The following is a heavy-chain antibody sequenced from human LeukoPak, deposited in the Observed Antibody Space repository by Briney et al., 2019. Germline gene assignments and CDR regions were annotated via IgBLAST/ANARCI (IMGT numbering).Heavy chain of an antibody. CDR1: GFTFSSYS. D-gene: IGHD2/OR15-2a*01. CDR3: AKDGAGGLSDP. J-gene: IGHJ5*02. V-gene: IGHV3-21*01. CDR2: ISSSSSYI. Sequence: PGGSLRLSCAASGFTFSSYSMNWVRQAPGKGLEWVSSISSSSSYIYYADSVKGRFTISRDNSKNTLYLHMNSLRTEDTAVYYCAKDGAGGLSDPWGQGTLVTVSS.